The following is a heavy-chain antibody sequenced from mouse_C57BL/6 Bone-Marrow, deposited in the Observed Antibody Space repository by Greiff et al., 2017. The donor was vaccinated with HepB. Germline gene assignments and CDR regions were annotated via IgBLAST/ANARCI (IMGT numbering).Heavy chain of an antibody. Sequence: EVKVVESGGGLVKPGGSLKLSCAASGFTFSSYAMSWVRQTPEKRLEWVATISDGGSYTYYPDNVKGRFTISIDNAKNNLYLQMRHLKSQDTAMYYCARDYYGSSLYYAMDYCGEGNSVTVSS. D-gene: IGHD1-1*01. J-gene: IGHJ4*01. CDR3: ARDYYGSSLYYAMDY. V-gene: IGHV5-4*01. CDR2: ISDGGSYT. CDR1: GFTFSSYA.